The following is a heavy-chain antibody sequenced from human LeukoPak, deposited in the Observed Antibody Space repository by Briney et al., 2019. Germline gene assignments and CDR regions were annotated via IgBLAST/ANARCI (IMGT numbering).Heavy chain of an antibody. CDR3: ARHGYNYGTYYFDY. V-gene: IGHV4-30-2*02. Sequence: SETLSLTCTVSGGSISSGGYYWSWIRQPPGKGLEWIGYIYHSGSTYYNPSLKSRVTISVDRSKNQFSLKLSSVTAADTAVYYCARHGYNYGTYYFDYWGQGTLVTVSS. D-gene: IGHD5-18*01. CDR1: GGSISSGGYY. J-gene: IGHJ4*02. CDR2: IYHSGST.